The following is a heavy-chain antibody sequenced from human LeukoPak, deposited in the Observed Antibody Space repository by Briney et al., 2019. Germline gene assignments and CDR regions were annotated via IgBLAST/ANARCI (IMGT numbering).Heavy chain of an antibody. CDR2: ISYDGSNK. CDR1: GFTFSSYA. V-gene: IGHV3-30-3*01. Sequence: PGGSLRLSCAASGFTFSSYAMRWVRQAPGKGLEWVAVISYDGSNKYYADSVKGRFTISRDNSKNTLYLQMNSLRAEDTAVYYCAPSRDGYTMWDYWGQGTLVTVSS. J-gene: IGHJ4*02. D-gene: IGHD5-24*01. CDR3: APSRDGYTMWDY.